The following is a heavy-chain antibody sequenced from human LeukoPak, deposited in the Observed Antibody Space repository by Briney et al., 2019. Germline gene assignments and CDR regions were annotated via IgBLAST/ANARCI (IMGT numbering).Heavy chain of an antibody. CDR1: GFTFSSYA. Sequence: PGGSLRLSCAASGFTFSSYAMSWVRQAPGKGLEWVSAISGSGGSTYYADSVKGRFTISRDTSKNTLYLQMNNLRAEDTAVYHCARRRPCSGDECYGMDVWGQGTTVTVSS. V-gene: IGHV3-23*01. CDR2: ISGSGGST. CDR3: ARRRPCSGDECYGMDV. D-gene: IGHD2-15*01. J-gene: IGHJ6*02.